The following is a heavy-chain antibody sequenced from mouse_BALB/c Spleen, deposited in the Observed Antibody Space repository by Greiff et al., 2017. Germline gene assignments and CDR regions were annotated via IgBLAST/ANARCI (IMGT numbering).Heavy chain of an antibody. Sequence: EVQGVESGGGLVKPGGSLKLSCAASGFTFSSYAMSWVRQTPEKRLEWVASISSGGSTYYPDSVKGRFTISRDNARNILYLQMSSLRSEDTAMYYCARGGYGYEFAYWGQGTLVTVSA. CDR3: ARGGYGYEFAY. CDR1: GFTFSSYA. V-gene: IGHV5-6-5*01. D-gene: IGHD2-2*01. CDR2: ISSGGST. J-gene: IGHJ3*01.